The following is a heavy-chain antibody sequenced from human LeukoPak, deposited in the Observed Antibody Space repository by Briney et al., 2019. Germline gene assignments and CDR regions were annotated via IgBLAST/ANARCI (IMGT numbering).Heavy chain of an antibody. Sequence: ASVKVSCKASGYTFTSYDINWVRQAPGQGLEWMGSMNPNSGNTGYAHKFQGRVTMTRNTAMSTAYMELSSLRSEDTAVYYCARELYKSDILTGYPPDIWGQGTMVTVSS. CDR1: GYTFTSYD. CDR3: ARELYKSDILTGYPPDI. D-gene: IGHD3-9*01. CDR2: MNPNSGNT. V-gene: IGHV1-8*01. J-gene: IGHJ3*02.